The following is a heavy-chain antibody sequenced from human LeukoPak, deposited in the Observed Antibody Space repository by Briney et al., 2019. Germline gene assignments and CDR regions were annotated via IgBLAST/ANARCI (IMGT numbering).Heavy chain of an antibody. CDR3: ARDTTVTGHFDY. J-gene: IGHJ4*02. Sequence: SETLSLTCTVSGGCISTYYWSWIRQPPGKGLEWIGYIYYSGSTNYNPSLKSRVTISVDKSKNLFSLKLSSVTAADTAVYYCARDTTVTGHFDYWGQGTLVTVPS. V-gene: IGHV4-59*01. CDR1: GGCISTYY. D-gene: IGHD4-17*01. CDR2: IYYSGST.